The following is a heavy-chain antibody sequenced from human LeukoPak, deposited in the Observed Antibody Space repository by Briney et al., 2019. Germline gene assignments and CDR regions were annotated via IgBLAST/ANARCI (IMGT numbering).Heavy chain of an antibody. CDR3: GRVGSGGDWFDY. Sequence: PGGSLRLSCLASGFSLSTNNMLWCRQTPGKGLEWLFYINTAGSAVHYADSVKDRFTFSRDNAKNSLDLQMNSLRDEDTAIYYCGRVGSGGDWFDYWGQGTRVTVSS. V-gene: IGHV3-48*02. CDR1: GFSLSTNN. CDR2: INTAGSAV. J-gene: IGHJ5*01. D-gene: IGHD1-1*01.